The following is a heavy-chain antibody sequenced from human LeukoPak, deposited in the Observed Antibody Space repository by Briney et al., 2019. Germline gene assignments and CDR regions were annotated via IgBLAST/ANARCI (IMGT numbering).Heavy chain of an antibody. J-gene: IGHJ6*04. CDR1: GFTFSSYS. Sequence: GRSLRLSCAASGFTFSSYSMHWVRQAPGKGLEWVAVISYDGSNKYYADSVKGRFTISRDNSKNTLYLQMNSLRAEDTAVYYCAKDRYGSGSYYYYGMDVWGKGTTVTVSS. CDR2: ISYDGSNK. CDR3: AKDRYGSGSYYYYGMDV. D-gene: IGHD3-10*01. V-gene: IGHV3-30*18.